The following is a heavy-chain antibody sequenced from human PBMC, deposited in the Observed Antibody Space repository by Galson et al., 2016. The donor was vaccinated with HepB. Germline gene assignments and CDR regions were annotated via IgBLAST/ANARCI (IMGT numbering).Heavy chain of an antibody. Sequence: SETLSLTCSVSGGSFSSSSNYWGWIRQPPGKGLEWIGSIYSSGSTYYNPSLKSRVTISVDTSKKQFSLKLSFVTAADTAVYSCTRVRGFYYDSSGPQRFYYQYYGMDVWGQGTTVTVSS. V-gene: IGHV4-39*01. CDR1: GGSFSSSSNY. J-gene: IGHJ6*02. D-gene: IGHD3-22*01. CDR3: TRVRGFYYDSSGPQRFYYQYYGMDV. CDR2: IYSSGST.